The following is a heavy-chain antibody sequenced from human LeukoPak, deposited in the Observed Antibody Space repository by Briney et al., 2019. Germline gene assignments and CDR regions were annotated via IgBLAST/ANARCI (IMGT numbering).Heavy chain of an antibody. J-gene: IGHJ4*02. D-gene: IGHD3-3*01. CDR2: INPNSGGT. V-gene: IGHV1-2*06. Sequence: SVKVSFKASGYTFTCYYMHWVRQAPGQGLELMGRINPNSGGTNYAQKFQGRVTMTRDTSISTAYMELSRLRSDDTAVYYCLRFVELLLEDWGQGTLVTVSS. CDR3: LRFVELLLED. CDR1: GYTFTCYY.